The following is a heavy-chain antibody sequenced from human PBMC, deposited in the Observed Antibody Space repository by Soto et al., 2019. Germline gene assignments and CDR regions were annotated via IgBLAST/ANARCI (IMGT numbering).Heavy chain of an antibody. J-gene: IGHJ3*01. CDR1: GDSITNSRW. V-gene: IGHV4-4*02. D-gene: IGHD4-4*01. CDR2: IFHSGQT. Sequence: QVRLQESGPGLVKPSGTLSLTCDVSGDSITNSRWWTWVRQPPGKGLEWIGDIFHSGQTNYNPSLKCRGFISVDTSPTQFSLRVHSVTAADTAVSYCAYSKGWYRHDVWGQGTLVTVSS. CDR3: AYSKGWYRHDV.